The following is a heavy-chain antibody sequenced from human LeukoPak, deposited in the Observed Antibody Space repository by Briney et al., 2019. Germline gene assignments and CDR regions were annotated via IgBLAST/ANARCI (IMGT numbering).Heavy chain of an antibody. CDR1: GYSISRGYY. CDR3: ARRPPVATINVGAFDI. J-gene: IGHJ3*02. D-gene: IGHD5-12*01. Sequence: SETLSLTCTVSGYSISRGYYWGWIRQSPGKGLEWIGSISNTGTIYYNPSLKSRVTISLDTSKNRFSLKLTSVSAADTAVFYCARRPPVATINVGAFDIWGQGTMVTVSS. CDR2: ISNTGTI. V-gene: IGHV4-38-2*02.